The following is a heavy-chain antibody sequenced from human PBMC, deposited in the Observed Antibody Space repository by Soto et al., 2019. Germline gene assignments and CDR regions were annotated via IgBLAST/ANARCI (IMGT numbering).Heavy chain of an antibody. CDR3: AKEGGLSGSYYISSAYYFDY. D-gene: IGHD1-26*01. J-gene: IGHJ4*02. Sequence: QVQLVESGGGVVQPGRSLRLSCVASGFTFSSYGMHWVRQAPGKGLAWVAIISYDGSNTYYADSVKGRFTISRDNYKNTLYLQMNSLRAEDTSVYYCAKEGGLSGSYYISSAYYFDYWGQGTLVTVSS. V-gene: IGHV3-30*18. CDR1: GFTFSSYG. CDR2: ISYDGSNT.